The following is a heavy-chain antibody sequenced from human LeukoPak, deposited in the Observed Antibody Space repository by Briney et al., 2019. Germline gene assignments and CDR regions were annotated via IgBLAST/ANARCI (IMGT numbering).Heavy chain of an antibody. J-gene: IGHJ4*02. Sequence: GPSLRLSCAASGFSVSDSYMTWVRQAPGKGLERLSVSYSGSSTYYADSVQGRFTISRDNSNKTLYLQMNSLRVGDTAVYYCARDGAGFDYWGQGILVTVSS. CDR2: SYSGSST. D-gene: IGHD6-13*01. CDR3: ARDGAGFDY. CDR1: GFSVSDSY. V-gene: IGHV3-53*01.